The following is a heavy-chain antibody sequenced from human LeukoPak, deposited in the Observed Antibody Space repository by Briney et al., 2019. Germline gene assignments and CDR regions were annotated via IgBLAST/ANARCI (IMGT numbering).Heavy chain of an antibody. J-gene: IGHJ5*02. CDR2: INPDSGGT. CDR3: ARADRLDGGPYLIGP. CDR1: GYSFSDYY. D-gene: IGHD2-21*01. Sequence: ASVKVSCKTSGYSFSDYYMHWVRQAPGQGLEWMGWINPDSGGTSSAQKFQGRVTMTRDASITTVYMEVSWLTSDDTAIYYCARADRLDGGPYLIGPWGQGTLVTVSS. V-gene: IGHV1-2*02.